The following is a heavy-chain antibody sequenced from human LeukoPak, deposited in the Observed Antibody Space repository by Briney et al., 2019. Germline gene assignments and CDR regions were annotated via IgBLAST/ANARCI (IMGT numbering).Heavy chain of an antibody. V-gene: IGHV4-4*07. D-gene: IGHD6-13*01. J-gene: IGHJ4*02. CDR1: GGSITSYY. CDR2: IYTSGST. CDR3: AREGSSWYRALDY. Sequence: SETLSLTCTVSGGSITSYYWTWIRQPAGKGREWIGRIYTSGSTNYNPSLRSRVTMSVDTSMNQFSLKLSSVTAADTAVYYCAREGSSWYRALDYWGQGTLVTVSS.